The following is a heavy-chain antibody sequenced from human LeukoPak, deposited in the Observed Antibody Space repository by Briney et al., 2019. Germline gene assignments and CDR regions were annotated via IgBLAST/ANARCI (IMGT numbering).Heavy chain of an antibody. CDR1: GFTFDDYG. CDR2: INWNGGST. J-gene: IGHJ5*02. CDR3: ARDKGTYDYVWGSYPNWFDP. Sequence: GGSLRLSCAASGFTFDDYGMSWVRQAPGKGLEWVSGINWNGGSTGYADSVKGRFSISRDNAKNSLYLQMNSLRAEDTALYYCARDKGTYDYVWGSYPNWFDPWGQGTLVTVSS. D-gene: IGHD3-16*02. V-gene: IGHV3-20*04.